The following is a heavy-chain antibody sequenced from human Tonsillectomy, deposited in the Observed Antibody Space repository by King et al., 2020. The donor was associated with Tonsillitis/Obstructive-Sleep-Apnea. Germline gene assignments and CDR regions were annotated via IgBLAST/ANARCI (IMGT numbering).Heavy chain of an antibody. CDR3: AKDTQAVAGEFDAFDI. CDR1: GFTFDDYA. J-gene: IGHJ3*02. D-gene: IGHD6-19*01. V-gene: IGHV3-9*01. Sequence: VQLVESGGGLVQPGRSLRLSCAASGFTFDDYAMHWVRQAPGKGLEWVSGISWNSGSIGYADSVKGRFTISRDNAKNSLYLQMNSLRAEDTALYHCAKDTQAVAGEFDAFDIWGQGTMVTVSS. CDR2: ISWNSGSI.